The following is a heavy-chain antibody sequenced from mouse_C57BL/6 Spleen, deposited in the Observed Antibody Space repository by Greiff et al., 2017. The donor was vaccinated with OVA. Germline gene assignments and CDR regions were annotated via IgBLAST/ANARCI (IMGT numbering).Heavy chain of an antibody. Sequence: QVQLQQSGAELVKPGASVKISCKASGYAFSSYWMNWVKQRPGKGLEWIGQIYPGDGDTNYNGKFKGKATLTADKSSSTAYMQLSSLTSEDSAVYFCARSGYDYDGGLFAYWGQGTLVTVSA. CDR2: IYPGDGDT. D-gene: IGHD2-4*01. CDR3: ARSGYDYDGGLFAY. J-gene: IGHJ3*01. V-gene: IGHV1-80*01. CDR1: GYAFSSYW.